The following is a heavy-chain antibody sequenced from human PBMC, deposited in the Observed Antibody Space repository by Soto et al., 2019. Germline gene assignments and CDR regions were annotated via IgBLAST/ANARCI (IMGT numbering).Heavy chain of an antibody. V-gene: IGHV1-46*03. D-gene: IGHD1-1*01. CDR1: GYTFTSYY. CDR3: ARSFEYDWDGVDLYVLAI. J-gene: IGHJ3*02. CDR2: INPSGGST. Sequence: ASVKVSCKASGYTFTSYYMHWVRQAPGQGLEWMGIINPSGGSTSYAQKFQGRVTMTRDTSTSTVYMELSSLRSEDTAVYYCARSFEYDWDGVDLYVLAISGQGTMVTVSS.